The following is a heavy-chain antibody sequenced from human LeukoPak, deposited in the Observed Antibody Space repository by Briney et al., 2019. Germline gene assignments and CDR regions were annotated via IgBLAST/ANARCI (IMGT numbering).Heavy chain of an antibody. D-gene: IGHD5-24*01. Sequence: ASVKVSCKATGYTFISYSISWVRQAPGQGLEWMGWISAYNGNTNYAQNLQGRVTMTTDTSMSTAYMELSSLRSDDTAVYYCARGPRDGLNYWGQGTLVTVSS. V-gene: IGHV1-18*01. CDR3: ARGPRDGLNY. CDR2: ISAYNGNT. J-gene: IGHJ4*02. CDR1: GYTFISYS.